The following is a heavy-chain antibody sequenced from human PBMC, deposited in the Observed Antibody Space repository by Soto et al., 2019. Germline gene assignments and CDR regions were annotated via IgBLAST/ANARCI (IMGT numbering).Heavy chain of an antibody. CDR2: ISAYNGNT. J-gene: IGHJ6*02. CDR3: ARDRLRVVVVAATLSYGMDV. Sequence: ASVKVSCKASGYTFTSYGISWVRQAPGQGLEWMGWISAYNGNTNYAQKLQGRVTMTTDTSTSTAYMELRSLRSDDTAVYYCARDRLRVVVVAATLSYGMDVWGQGTTVTVSS. CDR1: GYTFTSYG. V-gene: IGHV1-18*04. D-gene: IGHD2-15*01.